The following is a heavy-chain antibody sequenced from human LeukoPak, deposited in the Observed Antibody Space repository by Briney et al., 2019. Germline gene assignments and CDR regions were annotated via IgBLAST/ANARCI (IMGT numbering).Heavy chain of an antibody. V-gene: IGHV3-23*01. J-gene: IGHJ5*02. Sequence: GGSLRLSCAASGFTFSTYWMAWVRQAPGKGLEWVSAISGSGGSTYYADSVKGRFTISRDNSKNTLYLQMNSLRAEDTAVYYCAKDDPSGSYPPWGQGTLVTVSS. CDR2: ISGSGGST. D-gene: IGHD1-26*01. CDR3: AKDDPSGSYPP. CDR1: GFTFSTYW.